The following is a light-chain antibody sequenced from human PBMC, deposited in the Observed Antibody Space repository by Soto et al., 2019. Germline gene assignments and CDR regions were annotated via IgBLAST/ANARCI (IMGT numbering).Light chain of an antibody. Sequence: EIVLTQSPDTLSLSPGERATLSCRDSESVTSSHLAWYQQKRGQAPRLLIYGASSRATDIPDRFSGSGSGTDFTLTISRLEPEDFAVYYCQHYGSSSNTFGQGTRLEIK. J-gene: IGKJ5*01. CDR2: GAS. V-gene: IGKV3-20*01. CDR3: QHYGSSSNT. CDR1: ESVTSSH.